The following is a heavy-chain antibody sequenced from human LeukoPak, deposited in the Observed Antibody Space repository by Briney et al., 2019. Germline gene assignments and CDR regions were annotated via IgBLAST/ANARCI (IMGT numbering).Heavy chain of an antibody. D-gene: IGHD6-19*01. CDR1: GGSFSGYY. V-gene: IGHV4-59*08. Sequence: PSETLSLTCAVYGGSFSGYYWSWIRQPPGKGLEWIGYIYYSGSTNYNPSLKGRVTISVDTSKNQFSLKLSSVTAADTAVYYCARLHILGQWLGNFDYWGQGTLVTVSS. CDR2: IYYSGST. J-gene: IGHJ4*02. CDR3: ARLHILGQWLGNFDY.